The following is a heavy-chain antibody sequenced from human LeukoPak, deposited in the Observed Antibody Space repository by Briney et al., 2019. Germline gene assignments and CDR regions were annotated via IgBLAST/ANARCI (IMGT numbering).Heavy chain of an antibody. J-gene: IGHJ5*02. CDR2: INPNSGGT. CDR3: ARGQYFDP. V-gene: IGHV1-2*02. Sequence: ASVKVSCKASGYTFTSYGISWVRQAPGQGLEWMGWINPNSGGTNYAQKFQGRVTMTRDTSISTAYMELSRLRSDDTAVYYCARGQYFDPWGQGTLVTVSS. CDR1: GYTFTSYG.